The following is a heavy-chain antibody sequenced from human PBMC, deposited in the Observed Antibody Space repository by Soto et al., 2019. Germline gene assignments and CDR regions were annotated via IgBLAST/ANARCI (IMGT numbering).Heavy chain of an antibody. CDR3: ARHTGRIAMIVVVYYFDY. V-gene: IGHV4-30-4*01. CDR2: IYYSGST. CDR1: GGSISSGDYY. Sequence: SETLSLTCTVSGGSISSGDYYWSWIRQPPGKGLEWIGYIYYSGSTYYNPSLKSRVTISVDTSKNQFSLKLSSVTAADTAVYYCARHTGRIAMIVVVYYFDYWGQGTLVTVSS. D-gene: IGHD3-22*01. J-gene: IGHJ4*02.